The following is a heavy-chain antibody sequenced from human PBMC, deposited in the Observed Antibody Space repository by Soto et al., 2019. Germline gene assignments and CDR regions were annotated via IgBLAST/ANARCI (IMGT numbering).Heavy chain of an antibody. CDR2: IYYNGNT. CDR1: GGSISNYY. J-gene: IGHJ3*02. CDR3: ARRVLGGGRGAFDI. D-gene: IGHD1-26*01. Sequence: QVQLQESGPGLVKPSETLSLTCTVSGGSISNYYWSWIWQPPGKGLEWIGDIYYNGNTNYKPSLRSRVTISVETSKSHFSLKLSSVTAADTAVYYCARRVLGGGRGAFDIWGQGTMVTVSS. V-gene: IGHV4-59*08.